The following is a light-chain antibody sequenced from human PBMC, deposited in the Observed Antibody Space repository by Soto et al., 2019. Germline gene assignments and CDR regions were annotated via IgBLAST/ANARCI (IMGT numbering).Light chain of an antibody. CDR1: SSTIGSNF. J-gene: IGLJ3*02. V-gene: IGLV1-44*01. CDR3: AAWDDTLNGWV. Sequence: QAVVTQPPSASGTPGQGVTISCSGSSSTIGSNFVVWYQQLPGTAPKLLIYGNDRRPSGVPDRSSGSKSGTSASLAITGLQSEDEADYYCAAWDDTLNGWVFGGGTKLTVL. CDR2: GND.